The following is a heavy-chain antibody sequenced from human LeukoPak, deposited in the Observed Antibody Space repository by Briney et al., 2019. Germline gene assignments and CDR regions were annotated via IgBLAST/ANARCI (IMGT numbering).Heavy chain of an antibody. CDR2: INPSGGST. Sequence: ASVKVSCKASGYTFTSYYMHWVRQAPGQGLEWMGIINPSGGSTSYAQKFQGRVTMTRDMSTSTVYMELSSLRSEDTAVYYCARDSIGDYYDSSGYYLDYWGQGTLVTVSS. D-gene: IGHD3-22*01. V-gene: IGHV1-46*01. CDR3: ARDSIGDYYDSSGYYLDY. J-gene: IGHJ4*02. CDR1: GYTFTSYY.